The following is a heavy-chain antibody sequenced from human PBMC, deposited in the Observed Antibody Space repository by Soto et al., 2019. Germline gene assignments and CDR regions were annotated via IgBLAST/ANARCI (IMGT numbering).Heavy chain of an antibody. D-gene: IGHD1-1*01. Sequence: GGSLRLSCAASGLTVSVKKYVDCVRQAPGKGLEWVSALYDVDGSFYSDSVKGRFTTSSDSSKTTVYLQMNDLRPADTAVYYCATWHEREHAYDVWGQGTTVTVSS. CDR1: GLTVSVKKY. CDR2: LYDVDGS. J-gene: IGHJ3*01. V-gene: IGHV3-53*01. CDR3: ATWHEREHAYDV.